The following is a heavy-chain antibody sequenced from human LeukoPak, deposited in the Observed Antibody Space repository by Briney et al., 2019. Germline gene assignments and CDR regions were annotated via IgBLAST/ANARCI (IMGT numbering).Heavy chain of an antibody. V-gene: IGHV3-23*01. J-gene: IGHJ4*02. CDR3: AKTRPLDSSSWSHGDY. CDR1: WFTFSSYA. D-gene: IGHD6-13*01. CDR2: FSGSGDST. Sequence: GGSLRLPCAASWFTFSSYAMSWVRQAPGKGLEWVSAFSGSGDSTYYGDSVKGRFTISRDNSKNTLYLQMNSLRAEDTAVYYCAKTRPLDSSSWSHGDYWGQGTLVTVSS.